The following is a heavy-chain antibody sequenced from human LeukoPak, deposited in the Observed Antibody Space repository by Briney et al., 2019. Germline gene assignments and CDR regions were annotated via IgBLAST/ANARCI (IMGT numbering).Heavy chain of an antibody. D-gene: IGHD6-13*01. V-gene: IGHV3-7*01. CDR2: IHPEGNEK. CDR3: AKDSQQQLGVSSDY. J-gene: IGHJ4*02. Sequence: GGSLRLSCAVSGFTFSNFWMSWVRQAPGRGLEWVANIHPEGNEKYHVESVKGRFTISRDNAKNSLFLQMNGLRVEDTAVYYCAKDSQQQLGVSSDYWGQGTLVTVSS. CDR1: GFTFSNFW.